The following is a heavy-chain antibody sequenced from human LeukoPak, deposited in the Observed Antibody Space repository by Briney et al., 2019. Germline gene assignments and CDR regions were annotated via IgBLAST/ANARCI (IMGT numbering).Heavy chain of an antibody. CDR2: ICAYNGDT. J-gene: IGHJ3*02. V-gene: IGHV1-18*01. D-gene: IGHD3-22*01. Sequence: ASVKDSCKASGYTFTSYGISGVRQAPGQGLEWMGWICAYNGDTNYAQKLQGRVTMNTATSTSTAYMELRSLRSDDTAVYYCARGGPAPHRITLIVVASSTDAFDIWGQGTMVTVSS. CDR1: GYTFTSYG. CDR3: ARGGPAPHRITLIVVASSTDAFDI.